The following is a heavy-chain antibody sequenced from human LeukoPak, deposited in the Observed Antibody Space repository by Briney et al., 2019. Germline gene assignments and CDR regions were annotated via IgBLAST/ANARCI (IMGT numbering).Heavy chain of an antibody. Sequence: PSETLSLTCAVYGGSFSSYYWGWLRQPPGKGLEWLGSIYYSGSTYYSSSLKSRVTISVDLSKNQFSLRLTSLTAADTAVYYCVREGHYYDSSGYPTSRYYYGMDVWGQGTTVTVSS. J-gene: IGHJ6*02. D-gene: IGHD3-22*01. CDR2: IYYSGST. V-gene: IGHV4-39*02. CDR3: VREGHYYDSSGYPTSRYYYGMDV. CDR1: GGSFSSYY.